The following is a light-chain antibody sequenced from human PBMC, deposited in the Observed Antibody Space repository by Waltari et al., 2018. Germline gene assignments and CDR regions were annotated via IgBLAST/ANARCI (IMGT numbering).Light chain of an antibody. V-gene: IGLV1-44*01. CDR3: ATWDDSLNAWI. CDR1: SSNIGRTS. CDR2: RSD. Sequence: QSLLTQPPSISGAPGQRVTISCSGGSSNIGRTSFTWYAQVAGTTPKLLMYRSDQRPSGVSDRFSGSKSGTSASLAITGLLFADEADYICATWDDSLNAWIFGGGTRLTVL. J-gene: IGLJ2*01.